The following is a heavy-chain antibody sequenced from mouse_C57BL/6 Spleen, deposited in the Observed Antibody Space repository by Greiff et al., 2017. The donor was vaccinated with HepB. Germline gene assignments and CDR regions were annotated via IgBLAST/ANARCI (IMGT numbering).Heavy chain of an antibody. CDR3: ASLYYGSSYEAY. D-gene: IGHD1-1*01. CDR2: ISSGSSTI. V-gene: IGHV5-17*01. Sequence: EVQLVESGGGLVKPGGSLKLSCAASGFTFSDYGMHWVRQAPEKGLEWVAYISSGSSTIYYADTVKGRFTISRDNAKNTLFLQMTSLRSEDTAMYYCASLYYGSSYEAYWGQGTLVTVSA. J-gene: IGHJ3*01. CDR1: GFTFSDYG.